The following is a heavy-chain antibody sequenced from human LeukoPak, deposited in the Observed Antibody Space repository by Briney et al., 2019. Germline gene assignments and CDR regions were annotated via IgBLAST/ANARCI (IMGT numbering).Heavy chain of an antibody. CDR3: AKPLGGDRAAIGTSDAFQF. V-gene: IGHV1-2*07. CDR2: INPNTGTT. CDR1: GYTFTVYY. D-gene: IGHD3-16*01. J-gene: IGHJ3*01. Sequence: ASVTVSFKASGYTFTVYYIHWVRQAAGHGLEWVGWINPNTGTTNYAPRFQGRVTMTTDTSVTTAYLELKRLTPDDTAVYYCAKPLGGDRAAIGTSDAFQFWGQGTIITVSS.